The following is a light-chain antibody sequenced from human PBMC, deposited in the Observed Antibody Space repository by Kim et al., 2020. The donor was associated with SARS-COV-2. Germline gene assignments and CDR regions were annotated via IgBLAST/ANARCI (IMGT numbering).Light chain of an antibody. Sequence: VTIACTGNSPNIGAGYDVHWYQQLPGTAPKLLVYGNSNRPSGVPDRFSGSKSVTSASLAITGLQAEDEADYYCQSYDSSLSGSKVFGGGTKVTVL. J-gene: IGLJ3*02. V-gene: IGLV1-40*01. CDR2: GNS. CDR3: QSYDSSLSGSKV. CDR1: SPNIGAGYD.